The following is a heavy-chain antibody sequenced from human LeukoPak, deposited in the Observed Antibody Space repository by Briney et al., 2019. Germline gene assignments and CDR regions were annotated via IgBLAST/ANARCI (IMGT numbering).Heavy chain of an antibody. J-gene: IGHJ1*01. D-gene: IGHD1-26*01. Sequence: GGSLRLSCAASGFTFSSYGMHWVRQAPGKGLEWVAFIRYDGSNKYYADSVKGRFTISRDNSKNTLYLQMNSLRAEDTAVYYCARDLGLYFSIVGATHFQHWGQGTLVTVSS. CDR3: ARDLGLYFSIVGATHFQH. CDR2: IRYDGSNK. CDR1: GFTFSSYG. V-gene: IGHV3-30*02.